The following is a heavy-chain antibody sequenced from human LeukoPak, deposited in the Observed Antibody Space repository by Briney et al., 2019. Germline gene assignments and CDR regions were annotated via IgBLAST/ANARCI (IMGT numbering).Heavy chain of an antibody. Sequence: SETLSLTCTVSGGSISSGDYYWSWIRQPPGKGLEWIGYIYYSGSTYYNPSLKSRVTISVDTSKNQFSLKLSSVTAADTAVYYCAGAYYYDSSGYFIDYWGQGTLVTVSS. CDR3: AGAYYYDSSGYFIDY. CDR2: IYYSGST. J-gene: IGHJ4*02. V-gene: IGHV4-30-4*01. D-gene: IGHD3-22*01. CDR1: GGSISSGDYY.